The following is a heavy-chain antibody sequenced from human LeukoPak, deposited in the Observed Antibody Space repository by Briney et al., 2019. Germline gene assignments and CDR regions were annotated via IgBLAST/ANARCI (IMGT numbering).Heavy chain of an antibody. V-gene: IGHV1-69*05. CDR1: GGTFSSYA. Sequence: SVKVSCKACGGTFSSYAISWVRQAPGQGLEWMGRIIPVFGTANYAQKFQGRVTITTDESTSTAYMELSSLRSEDTAVYYCATIGKAYIYYFDYWGQGTLVTVSS. CDR3: ATIGKAYIYYFDY. D-gene: IGHD1-1*01. CDR2: IIPVFGTA. J-gene: IGHJ4*02.